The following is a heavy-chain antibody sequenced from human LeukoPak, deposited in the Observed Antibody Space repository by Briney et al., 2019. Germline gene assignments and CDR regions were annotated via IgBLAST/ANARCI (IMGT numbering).Heavy chain of an antibody. V-gene: IGHV4-38-2*02. CDR2: IYHSGST. J-gene: IGHJ3*02. Sequence: PSETLSLTCAVSGYSISSGYYWGWIRPPPGKGLEWIGSIYHSGSTYYNPSLKSRVTISVDTSKNQFSLKLSSVTAADTAVYYCARDQSPTYYDFWSGYSASIWGQGTMVTVSS. CDR3: ARDQSPTYYDFWSGYSASI. D-gene: IGHD3-3*01. CDR1: GYSISSGYY.